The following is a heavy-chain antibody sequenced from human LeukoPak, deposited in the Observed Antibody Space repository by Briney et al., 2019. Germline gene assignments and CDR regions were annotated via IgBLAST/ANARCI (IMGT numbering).Heavy chain of an antibody. CDR3: ARYLVVAATRFDY. Sequence: GGSLRLSCAASGFTFSSYWMSWVRQAPGKGLEWVANIKQDGSEKYYVDSVNGGFTISRDNAKNSLYLQMNSLRAEDTAVYYCARYLVVAATRFDYWGPGTLVTVSS. CDR2: IKQDGSEK. J-gene: IGHJ4*02. CDR1: GFTFSSYW. V-gene: IGHV3-7*01. D-gene: IGHD2-15*01.